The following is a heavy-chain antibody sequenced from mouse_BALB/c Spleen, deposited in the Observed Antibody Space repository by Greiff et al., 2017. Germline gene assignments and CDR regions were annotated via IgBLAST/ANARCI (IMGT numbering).Heavy chain of an antibody. V-gene: IGHV2-2*02. Sequence: QVQLKQSGPGLVQPSQSLSITCTVSGFSLTSYGVHWVRQSQGKGLDWLGVIWSGGSTDYNADFITRLSISKDNSKSQVFFKMNSLQANDTAIYYCARNTYYGNYVGWYFDVWGAGTTVTVSS. CDR2: IWSGGST. CDR3: ARNTYYGNYVGWYFDV. D-gene: IGHD2-10*01. J-gene: IGHJ1*01. CDR1: GFSLTSYG.